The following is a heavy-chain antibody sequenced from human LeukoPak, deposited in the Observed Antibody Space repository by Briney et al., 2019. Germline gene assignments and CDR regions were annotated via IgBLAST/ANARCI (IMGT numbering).Heavy chain of an antibody. CDR2: IYYTGST. Sequence: SETLSLTCIVSGGSISSSSYYWGWIRQPPGKGLEWTGSIYYTGSTYDNPSLKSRVTISVDTSKNQFSLKLSSVTAADTAVYYCARRGGSGRAFDYWGQGTLVTVSS. CDR1: GGSISSSSYY. CDR3: ARRGGSGRAFDY. D-gene: IGHD1-26*01. J-gene: IGHJ4*02. V-gene: IGHV4-39*01.